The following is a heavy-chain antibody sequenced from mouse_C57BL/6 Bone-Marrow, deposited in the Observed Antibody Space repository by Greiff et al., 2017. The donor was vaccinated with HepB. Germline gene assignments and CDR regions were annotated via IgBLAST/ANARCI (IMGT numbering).Heavy chain of an antibody. CDR1: GYTFTSYW. Sequence: QVQLQQPGPELVKPGASVKLSCKASGYTFTSYWMHWVKQRPGQGLEWIGNINPSNGGTNYNEKFKSKATLTVDKSSSTAYMQLSSLTSEDSAVYYCARSRYYDYAGAWFAYWGQGTLVTVSA. D-gene: IGHD2-4*01. CDR3: ARSRYYDYAGAWFAY. J-gene: IGHJ3*01. V-gene: IGHV1-53*01. CDR2: INPSNGGT.